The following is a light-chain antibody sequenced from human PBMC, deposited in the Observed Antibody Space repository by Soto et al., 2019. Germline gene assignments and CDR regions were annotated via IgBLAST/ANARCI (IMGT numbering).Light chain of an antibody. Sequence: QSALTQPASVSGSPGQSIAISCTGSSSDIGDYNYVSWYQQHPGKAPKLMIFDVSNRPSGVSNRFSGSMSGNTASLTISGHQPEDEADYYCSSYTGGSTVVFGWGTKLTVL. V-gene: IGLV2-14*01. CDR3: SSYTGGSTVV. J-gene: IGLJ2*01. CDR2: DVS. CDR1: SSDIGDYNY.